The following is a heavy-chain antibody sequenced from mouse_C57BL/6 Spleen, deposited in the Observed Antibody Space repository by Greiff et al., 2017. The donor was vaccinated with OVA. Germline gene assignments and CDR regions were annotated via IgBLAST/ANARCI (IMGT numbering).Heavy chain of an antibody. Sequence: EVKVVESEGGLVQPGSSMKLSCTASGFTFSDYYMAWVRQVPEKGLEWVANINYDGSSTYYLDSLKSRFIISRDNAKNILYLQMSSLKSEDTATYYCARGGDYDYDGAWFAYWGQGTLVTVSA. V-gene: IGHV5-16*01. CDR1: GFTFSDYY. CDR2: INYDGSST. J-gene: IGHJ3*01. D-gene: IGHD2-4*01. CDR3: ARGGDYDYDGAWFAY.